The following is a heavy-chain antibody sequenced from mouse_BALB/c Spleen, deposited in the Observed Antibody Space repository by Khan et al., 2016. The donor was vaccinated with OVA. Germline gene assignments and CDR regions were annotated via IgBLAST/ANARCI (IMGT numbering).Heavy chain of an antibody. V-gene: IGHV1-5*01. D-gene: IGHD2-4*01. J-gene: IGHJ2*01. CDR3: TRSYDSYYFDY. Sequence: MQLKQSGTVLARPGASVKMSCKASGYSFTSYWMHWVKQRPGLGLEWIGAIYPGISDTRYNQKFKGKAKLTAVTSASTAYMELSSLTNDDSAVYYCTRSYDSYYFDYWGQGTLLTVAS. CDR1: GYSFTSYW. CDR2: IYPGISDT.